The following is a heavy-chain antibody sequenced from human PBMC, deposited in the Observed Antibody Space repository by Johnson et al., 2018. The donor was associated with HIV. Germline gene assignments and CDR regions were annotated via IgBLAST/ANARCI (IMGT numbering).Heavy chain of an antibody. D-gene: IGHD5-24*01. CDR2: IRYDGSNK. CDR3: AKGGVGRDGNRDAFDI. J-gene: IGHJ3*02. Sequence: QVQLVESGGGVVQPVGSLRLSCAASGFTLSIYGMHWVRQAPGKGLEWVTFIRYDGSNKYYAESVKGRFTISRDNPKNTLYLQMNSLRREDTAVYYCAKGGVGRDGNRDAFDIWGQGTMVTVSS. V-gene: IGHV3-30*02. CDR1: GFTLSIYG.